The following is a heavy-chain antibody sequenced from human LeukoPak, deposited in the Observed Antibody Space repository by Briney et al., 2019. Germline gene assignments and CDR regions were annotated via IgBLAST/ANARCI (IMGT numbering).Heavy chain of an antibody. Sequence: PGGSLRLSCAASGFTFDDYAMHWVRQAPGKGLEWVSSISWNSGSIGYADSVKGRFTISRDNAKNSLYLQMNSLRAEDTAFYYCAKRYSGSYYSPLYFDYWGQGTLVTVSS. D-gene: IGHD1-26*01. CDR1: GFTFDDYA. V-gene: IGHV3-9*01. CDR2: ISWNSGSI. CDR3: AKRYSGSYYSPLYFDY. J-gene: IGHJ4*02.